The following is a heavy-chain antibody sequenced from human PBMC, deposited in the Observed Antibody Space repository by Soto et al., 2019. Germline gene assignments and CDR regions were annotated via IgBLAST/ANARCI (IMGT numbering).Heavy chain of an antibody. V-gene: IGHV4-34*01. CDR2: INHSGST. Sequence: SETLSLTCTVSGGSISSYYWSWIRQPPGKGLEWIGEINHSGSTNYNPSLKSRVTISVDTSKNQFSLKLSSVTAADTAVYYCARAYYDFWSGYYTDYYYYMDVWGKGTTVTVSS. CDR3: ARAYYDFWSGYYTDYYYYMDV. J-gene: IGHJ6*03. D-gene: IGHD3-3*01. CDR1: GGSISSYY.